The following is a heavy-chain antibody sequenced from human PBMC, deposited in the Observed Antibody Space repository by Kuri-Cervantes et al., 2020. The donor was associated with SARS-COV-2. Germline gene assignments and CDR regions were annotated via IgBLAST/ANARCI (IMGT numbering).Heavy chain of an antibody. Sequence: SETLSLTCTVSGGSVSSGSYYWSWIRQPPGKGLEWIGYIYYSGSTNYNPSLKSRVAISLDRSKNQFSLRLTSVTAADTAIYYCARARVTLVRGVITTPYYFDYWGQGTLVTVSS. CDR2: IYYSGST. J-gene: IGHJ4*02. D-gene: IGHD3-10*01. CDR3: ARARVTLVRGVITTPYYFDY. CDR1: GGSVSSGSYY. V-gene: IGHV4-61*01.